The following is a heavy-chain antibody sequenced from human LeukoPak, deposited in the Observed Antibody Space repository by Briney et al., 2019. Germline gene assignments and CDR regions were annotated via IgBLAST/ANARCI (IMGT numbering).Heavy chain of an antibody. Sequence: PSETLSLTCTVSGGSISSGGYYWGWIRQHPGKGLEWIGYIYHSGSTYYNPSRKSRVTISVDTSKNEFSLKLRYVTAATTAVYYGPRDAPPGDAIEVYFDYWGRGTLVTVSS. CDR2: IYHSGST. D-gene: IGHD2-8*01. CDR1: GGSISSGGYY. CDR3: PRDAPPGDAIEVYFDY. J-gene: IGHJ4*02. V-gene: IGHV4-31*03.